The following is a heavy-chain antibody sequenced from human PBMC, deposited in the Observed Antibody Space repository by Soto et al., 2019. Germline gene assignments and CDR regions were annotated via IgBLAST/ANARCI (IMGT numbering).Heavy chain of an antibody. CDR1: GFTFSSYG. D-gene: IGHD1-26*01. CDR2: IWYDGSNK. Sequence: QEQLVESGGGVVQPGRSLRLSCAASGFTFSSYGMHWVRQAPGKGLEWVALIWYDGSNKHYGDSVKGRFTISRDNSQDTPFLEMNSLGAEGPAVYYCSRDQGAYAEYFQHWGQGTLVTVSS. J-gene: IGHJ1*01. CDR3: SRDQGAYAEYFQH. V-gene: IGHV3-33*01.